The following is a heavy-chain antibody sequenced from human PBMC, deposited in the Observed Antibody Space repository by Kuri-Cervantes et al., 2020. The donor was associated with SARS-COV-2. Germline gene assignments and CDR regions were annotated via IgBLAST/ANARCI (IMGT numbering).Heavy chain of an antibody. CDR3: ARGGCGGDYCVDY. CDR2: ISSSSSYI. D-gene: IGHD2-21*02. V-gene: IGHV3-21*01. Sequence: LSLTCAASGFTCSSYGMNWVRQAPGRGLGWVSSISSSSSYIYYADSVKGRFTISRDNAKNSLYLKMNSLRAEDTAVYYSARGGCGGDYCVDYWGQGTLVTVSS. J-gene: IGHJ4*02. CDR1: GFTCSSYG.